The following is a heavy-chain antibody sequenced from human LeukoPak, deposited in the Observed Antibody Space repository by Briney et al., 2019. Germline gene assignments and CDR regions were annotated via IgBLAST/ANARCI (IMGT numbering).Heavy chain of an antibody. CDR1: GYTFTSYD. D-gene: IGHD1-26*01. V-gene: IGHV1-46*01. CDR3: ARDNSVGDYAWWFDP. Sequence: ASVKVSCKASGYTFTSYDINWERQVTGQGLEWMGLINPSGGTTRYAQKFQGRVTMTRDLSTSTDYMELSSLRSDDTAVYFCARDNSVGDYAWWFDPWGQGTLVTVSS. J-gene: IGHJ5*02. CDR2: INPSGGTT.